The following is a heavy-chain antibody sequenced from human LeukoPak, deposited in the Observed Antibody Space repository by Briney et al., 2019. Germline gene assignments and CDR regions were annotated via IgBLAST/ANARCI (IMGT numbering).Heavy chain of an antibody. V-gene: IGHV3-21*01. D-gene: IGHD6-13*01. CDR2: ISSSHI. Sequence: GGSLRLSRAASGFTFSSYSMNRVRQAPGKGLEWVSSISSSHIYYADSVKGRFTISRDNAKNSLYLQMNSLRAEDTAVYYCARVGIAAAGTFDYWGQGTLVTVSS. CDR3: ARVGIAAAGTFDY. CDR1: GFTFSSYS. J-gene: IGHJ4*02.